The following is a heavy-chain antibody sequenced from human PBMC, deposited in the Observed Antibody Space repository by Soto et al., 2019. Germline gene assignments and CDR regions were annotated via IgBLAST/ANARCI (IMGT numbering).Heavy chain of an antibody. CDR1: GGSISTYY. CDR3: ARASSCAYDSCAFDP. J-gene: IGHJ5*02. CDR2: IYYTGST. D-gene: IGHD3-16*01. V-gene: IGHV4-59*01. Sequence: QVQLQESGPGLVKPSETLSLTCTVSGGSISTYYWSWIRQPPGKGLEWIGFIYYTGSTNYNPSRKSRVTLSLDTSKKQFSLKLSSVTAADTAVYYCARASSCAYDSCAFDPGGQGTLVTGSA.